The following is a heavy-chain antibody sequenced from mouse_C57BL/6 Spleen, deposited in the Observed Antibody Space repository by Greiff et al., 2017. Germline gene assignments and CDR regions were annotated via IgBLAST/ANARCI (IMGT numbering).Heavy chain of an antibody. V-gene: IGHV3-6*01. CDR2: ISYDGSN. Sequence: EVQLQQSGPGLVKPSQSLSLTCSVTGYSITSGYYWNWIRQFPGNKLEWMGYISYDGSNNYNPSLKNRISITRDTSKNQFFLKLNSVTTEDTATYYCARDLTGTRDYWGQGTTLTVAS. D-gene: IGHD4-1*01. J-gene: IGHJ2*01. CDR1: GYSITSGYY. CDR3: ARDLTGTRDY.